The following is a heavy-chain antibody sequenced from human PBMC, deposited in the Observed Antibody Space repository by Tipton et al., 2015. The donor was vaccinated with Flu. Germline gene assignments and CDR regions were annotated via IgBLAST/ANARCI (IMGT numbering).Heavy chain of an antibody. Sequence: SLRLSCAASGFTFSSYWMYWGRQVPGKGLVWVSLINSDGSSTNYADSVKGRFTVSRDNAKNTLYLQMNSLRAEDTAVYFCTRASYGSADYWGQGTLVTVSS. D-gene: IGHD3-10*01. CDR3: TRASYGSADY. CDR1: GFTFSSYW. J-gene: IGHJ4*02. CDR2: INSDGSST. V-gene: IGHV3-74*01.